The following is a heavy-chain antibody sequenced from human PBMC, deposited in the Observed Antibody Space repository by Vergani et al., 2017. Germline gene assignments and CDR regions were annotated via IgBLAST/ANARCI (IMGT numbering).Heavy chain of an antibody. CDR1: GFTFSSYS. D-gene: IGHD6-13*01. CDR2: ISSSSSYI. V-gene: IGHV3-21*01. CDR3: ARDGWNMVYSSSVTDY. J-gene: IGHJ4*02. Sequence: VQLVESGGGVVQPGRSLRLSCAASGFTFSSYSMNWVRQAPGKGLEWVSSISSSSSYIYYADSVKGRFTISRDNAKNSLYLQMNSLRAEDTAVYYCARDGWNMVYSSSVTDYWGQGTLVTVSS.